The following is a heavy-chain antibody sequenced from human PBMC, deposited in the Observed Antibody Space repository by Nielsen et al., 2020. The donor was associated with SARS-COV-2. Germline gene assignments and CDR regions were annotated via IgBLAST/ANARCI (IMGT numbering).Heavy chain of an antibody. CDR3: ARIRGAALDW. Sequence: GGSLRLSCAASGFIFGDYYMSWIRQAPGKGMEWVSYSSGPGNTIFYADSVAGRFTISRDNSKNSLSLQMDGLRADDTAVYYCARIRGAALDWWGQGTLVTVSS. V-gene: IGHV3-11*01. CDR2: SSGPGNTI. CDR1: GFIFGDYY. J-gene: IGHJ4*02. D-gene: IGHD2-15*01.